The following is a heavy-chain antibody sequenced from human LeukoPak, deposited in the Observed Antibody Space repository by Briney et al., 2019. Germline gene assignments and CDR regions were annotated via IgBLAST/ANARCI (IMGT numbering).Heavy chain of an antibody. D-gene: IGHD6-6*01. CDR2: ISGRGGST. Sequence: GGSLRLSCAASGFTFGSYAMSWVRQAPGKGLEWVSYISGRGGSTFYADSVKGRLTISRDNSKNTLFLQMNSLRAEDTAVYYCARDRSIYFYGMDVWGQGTTVTVSS. CDR3: ARDRSIYFYGMDV. V-gene: IGHV3-23*01. J-gene: IGHJ6*02. CDR1: GFTFGSYA.